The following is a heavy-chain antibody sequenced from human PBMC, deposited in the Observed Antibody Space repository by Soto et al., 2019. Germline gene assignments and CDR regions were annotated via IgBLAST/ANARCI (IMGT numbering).Heavy chain of an antibody. D-gene: IGHD6-19*01. Sequence: SETLSLTCAVSGGSFSGYYWTWIRQPPGKGLDWIGEISHSGGTNYNPSLKSPVSISLDTSTNQFSLKLSSVNVADTAGPYRGRDARAVGGYYYAMNVWGQRTTVTVSS. CDR3: GRDARAVGGYYYAMNV. CDR2: ISHSGGT. J-gene: IGHJ6*02. CDR1: GGSFSGYY. V-gene: IGHV4-34*01.